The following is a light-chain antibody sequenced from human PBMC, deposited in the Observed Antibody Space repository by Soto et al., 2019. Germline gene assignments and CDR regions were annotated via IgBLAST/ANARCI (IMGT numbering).Light chain of an antibody. CDR1: NNDVGGYNY. CDR2: DVT. V-gene: IGLV2-11*01. CDR3: SSYAGSYTLV. Sequence: QSVLTQPRSVSGSPGQSVTISCTGTNNDVGGYNYVSWYQQQPGKAPKLIIYDVTKRPSGVPDRFSGSKSGNTASLTISGLQAGDDADYDCSSYAGSYTLVFGGGTKVTVL. J-gene: IGLJ3*02.